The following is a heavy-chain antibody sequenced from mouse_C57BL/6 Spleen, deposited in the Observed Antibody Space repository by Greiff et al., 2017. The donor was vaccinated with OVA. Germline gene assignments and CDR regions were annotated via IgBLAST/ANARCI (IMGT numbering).Heavy chain of an antibody. CDR2: INPYNGGT. CDR1: GYTFTDYY. Sequence: EVKLEESGPVLVKPGASVKMSCKASGYTFTDYYMNWVKQSHGKSLEWIGVINPYNGGTSYNQKFKGKATLTVDKSSSTASMELNSLTSEDSAVYYCARDYDGSSSFDYWGQGTTLTVSS. CDR3: ARDYDGSSSFDY. J-gene: IGHJ2*01. V-gene: IGHV1-19*01. D-gene: IGHD1-1*01.